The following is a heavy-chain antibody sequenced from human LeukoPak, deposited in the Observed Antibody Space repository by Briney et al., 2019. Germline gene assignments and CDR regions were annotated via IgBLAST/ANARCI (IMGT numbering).Heavy chain of an antibody. J-gene: IGHJ5*02. CDR2: ISTYNGNT. Sequence: ASVKVSCKASGYTFTRYGISWVRQAPGQRLEWMGWISTYNGNTNYAQKIQDRVTMTTDTSTSTAYMELRSLRSDDTAVYYCARDFKSGYSYGYGAPPQFDPWGQGTLVTVSS. CDR3: ARDFKSGYSYGYGAPPQFDP. CDR1: GYTFTRYG. V-gene: IGHV1-18*01. D-gene: IGHD5-18*01.